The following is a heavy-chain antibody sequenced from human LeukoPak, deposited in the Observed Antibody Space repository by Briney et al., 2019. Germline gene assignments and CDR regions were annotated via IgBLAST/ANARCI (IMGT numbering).Heavy chain of an antibody. CDR1: GGTYRRYT. V-gene: IGHV1-69*13. D-gene: IGHD2-15*01. J-gene: IGHJ6*02. Sequence: SVTVSCKATGGTYRRYTLSWVRQAPGQGLEWMGRIIPMFGEAKYAQKFQARVTITADESTRTVYMELSSLTSEDTAVYYCARGVVVAAIVDLYKALDAWGQGATVTVSS. CDR2: IIPMFGEA. CDR3: ARGVVVAAIVDLYKALDA.